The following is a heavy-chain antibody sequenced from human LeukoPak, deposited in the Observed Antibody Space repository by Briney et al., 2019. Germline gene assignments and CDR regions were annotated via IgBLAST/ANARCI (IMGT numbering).Heavy chain of an antibody. CDR3: AKWGDYDVLTGYYVSDY. D-gene: IGHD3-9*01. CDR2: ITGSGGNT. V-gene: IGHV3-23*01. Sequence: GGSLRLSCAASGFTFSNYAMSWVRQAPGKGLEWVSAITGSGGNTYYADSVKGWFTISRDNSKNTVFLQMNSLRAEDTAVYYCAKWGDYDVLTGYYVSDYWGQGTLVTVSS. CDR1: GFTFSNYA. J-gene: IGHJ4*02.